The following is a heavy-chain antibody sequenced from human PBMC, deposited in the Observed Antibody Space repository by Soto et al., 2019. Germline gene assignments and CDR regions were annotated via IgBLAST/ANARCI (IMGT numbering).Heavy chain of an antibody. D-gene: IGHD5-12*01. J-gene: IGHJ3*01. CDR1: GFSFSTYG. CDR3: ASRRVAHSAYDSGGDDALQV. CDR2: IWYDGSEK. Sequence: QVQLVESGGGVVQPGRSLILSCAASGFSFSTYGMHWVRQVPGKGLEWVAVIWYDGSEKYYADSVKGRFTISRDNSRSTLYLQMDSLRVEDTAVYYCASRRVAHSAYDSGGDDALQVWGQGTMVTVSS. V-gene: IGHV3-33*01.